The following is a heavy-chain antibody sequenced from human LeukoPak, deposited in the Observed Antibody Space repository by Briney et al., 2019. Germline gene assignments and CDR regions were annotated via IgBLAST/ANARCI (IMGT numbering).Heavy chain of an antibody. CDR2: IYSGGST. D-gene: IGHD5-18*01. J-gene: IGHJ4*02. V-gene: IGHV3-53*05. CDR1: GFTVSNNY. Sequence: GGSLRLSCAASGFTVSNNYMSWVRQAPGKGLEWVSVIYSGGSTYYADSVKGRFTISRDNSKNTLYLQMNSLRAEDTAVYYCARVDTAMVFDYWGQGTLVTVSS. CDR3: ARVDTAMVFDY.